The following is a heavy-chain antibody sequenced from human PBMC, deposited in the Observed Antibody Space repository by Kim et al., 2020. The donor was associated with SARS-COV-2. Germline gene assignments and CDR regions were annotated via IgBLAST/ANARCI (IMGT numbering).Heavy chain of an antibody. CDR1: GFTFSSYG. CDR2: VCDSGSNT. J-gene: IGHJ4*02. Sequence: GGSLRLSCAASGFTFSSYGMHWVRQAPGRGLQWVAVVCDSGSNTYYADSVRGRFTISRDNSKNTLYLQMTSLRAEDTAVYYCAKGRGLTGTDSVDSWGQGTLVTVSS. V-gene: IGHV3-30*18. CDR3: AKGRGLTGTDSVDS. D-gene: IGHD4-17*01.